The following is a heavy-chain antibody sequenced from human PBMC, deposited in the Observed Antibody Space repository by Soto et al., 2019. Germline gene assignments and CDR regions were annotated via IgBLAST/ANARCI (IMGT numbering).Heavy chain of an antibody. J-gene: IGHJ6*02. CDR1: GYSFTRYG. CDR2: INAYNGNT. CDR3: AMVDVYVTPSPQDV. V-gene: IGHV1-18*01. Sequence: ASVKVSCKASGYSFTRYGIGWARQAPGQGLEWMGWINAYNGNTNYAQNLQGRLTLTTDTFTTTAYMELRSLRSNDTAIYYCAMVDVYVTPSPQDVWGQGTTVTVSS. D-gene: IGHD3-16*01.